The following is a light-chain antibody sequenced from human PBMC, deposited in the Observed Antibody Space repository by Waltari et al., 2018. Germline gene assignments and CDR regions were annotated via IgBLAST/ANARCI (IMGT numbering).Light chain of an antibody. Sequence: QAVVTQEPSLTVSPGGTVTPTCFSSTGAVTSGHFPYGFQQKPGQAPRTLFYYTDIQHSWTPARFSGSLLGGKAALTLSGAQPEDEAEYFCFLKYGGFRVFGGGTKLTVL. CDR2: YTD. CDR3: FLKYGGFRV. CDR1: TGAVTSGHF. V-gene: IGLV7-46*01. J-gene: IGLJ2*01.